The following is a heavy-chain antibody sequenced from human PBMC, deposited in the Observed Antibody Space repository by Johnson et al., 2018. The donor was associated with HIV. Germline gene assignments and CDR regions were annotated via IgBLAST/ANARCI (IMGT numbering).Heavy chain of an antibody. Sequence: VQLVESGGGLVKPGGSLRLSCAASGFTFSSYWMSWVRQAPGKGLEWVANIKQDGSEKYYVDSVKGRFTISRDNAKNSLYLQMNSLRAEDTALYYCAKSSSAYAFDIWGQGTMVTVSS. CDR1: GFTFSSYW. J-gene: IGHJ3*02. D-gene: IGHD6-13*01. V-gene: IGHV3-7*03. CDR2: IKQDGSEK. CDR3: AKSSSAYAFDI.